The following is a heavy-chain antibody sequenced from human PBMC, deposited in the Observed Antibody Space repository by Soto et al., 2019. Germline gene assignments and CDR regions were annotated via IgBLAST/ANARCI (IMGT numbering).Heavy chain of an antibody. J-gene: IGHJ3*02. V-gene: IGHV3-21*01. CDR2: ISSSSSYI. D-gene: IGHD2-15*01. CDR1: GFTFSSYS. Sequence: GGSLRLSCAASGFTFSSYSMNWVRQAPGKGLEWVSSISSSSSYIYYADSVKGRFTISRDNAKNSLYLQMNSLRAEDTAVYYCARIGYCSGGSCYPTDAFDIWGQGTMVTVSS. CDR3: ARIGYCSGGSCYPTDAFDI.